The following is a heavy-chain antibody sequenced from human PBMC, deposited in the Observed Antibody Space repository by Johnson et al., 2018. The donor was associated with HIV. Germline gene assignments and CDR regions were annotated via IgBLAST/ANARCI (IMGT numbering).Heavy chain of an antibody. CDR2: INWNGGST. CDR3: ARGGYCGGDCYDGVAFDI. CDR1: RFTFDDYV. Sequence: EVQLVESGGGLVQPGGSLRLSCAASRFTFDDYVMSWVRQAPGKGLEWVAGINWNGGSTGYADSVKGRFTISRDNAKNSLYLQMNSLRAEDTAVYYCARGGYCGGDCYDGVAFDIWGQGTMVTVSS. J-gene: IGHJ3*02. V-gene: IGHV3-20*04. D-gene: IGHD2-21*02.